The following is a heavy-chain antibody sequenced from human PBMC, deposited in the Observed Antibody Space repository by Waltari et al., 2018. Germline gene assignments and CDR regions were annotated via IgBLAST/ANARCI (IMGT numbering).Heavy chain of an antibody. CDR1: GHTFNGYY. CDR3: ARECGDCYRAFDY. J-gene: IGHJ4*02. CDR2: INPNSGGT. Sequence: QVQLVQSGAEVKKPGASVTVSCRASGHTFNGYYMHWVREAPGQGLEWMGWINPNSGGTNYAQKFQGRVTMTRDTSISTAYMEVSRLRSDDTAVYYCARECGDCYRAFDYWGQGTLVTVSS. V-gene: IGHV1-2*02. D-gene: IGHD2-21*01.